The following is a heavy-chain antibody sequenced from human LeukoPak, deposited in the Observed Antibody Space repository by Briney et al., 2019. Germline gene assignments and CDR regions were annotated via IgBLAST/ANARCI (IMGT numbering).Heavy chain of an antibody. CDR1: GFTFSTYG. D-gene: IGHD6-6*01. CDR3: TKVMEQQLVSTDY. J-gene: IGHJ4*02. CDR2: IRYDGSNE. V-gene: IGHV3-30*02. Sequence: PGGSPRLSCAASGFTFSTYGMHWVRQAPGKGLEWVAFIRYDGSNENYTDSVKGRFTISRDNSKNTVYLQMNSLRTEDTAIYYCTKVMEQQLVSTDYWGQGTLVTVSS.